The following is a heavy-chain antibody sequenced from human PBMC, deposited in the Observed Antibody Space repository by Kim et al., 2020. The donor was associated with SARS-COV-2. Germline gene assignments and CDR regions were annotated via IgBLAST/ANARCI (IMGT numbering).Heavy chain of an antibody. CDR2: INPSGGST. CDR3: ARGGYSYASPTFFDY. J-gene: IGHJ4*02. CDR1: GYTFTSYY. V-gene: IGHV1-46*01. D-gene: IGHD5-18*01. Sequence: ASVKVSCKASGYTFTSYYMHWVRQAPGQGLEWMGIINPSGGSTSYAQKFQGRVTMTRDTSTSTVYMELSSLRSEDTAVYYCARGGYSYASPTFFDYWGQGTLVTVSS.